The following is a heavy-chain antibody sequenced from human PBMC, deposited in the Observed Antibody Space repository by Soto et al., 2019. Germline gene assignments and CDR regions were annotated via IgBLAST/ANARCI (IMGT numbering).Heavy chain of an antibody. D-gene: IGHD1-26*01. J-gene: IGHJ3*02. CDR1: GFTFSSYA. V-gene: IGHV3-23*01. Sequence: GGSLRLSCAASGFTFSSYAMSWVRQAPGKGLEWVSAISGSGGSTYYADSVKGRFTISRDNSKNTLYLQMNSLRAEDTAVYYCAKDRTYSGSYSGAFDIWGQGTMVTVSS. CDR3: AKDRTYSGSYSGAFDI. CDR2: ISGSGGST.